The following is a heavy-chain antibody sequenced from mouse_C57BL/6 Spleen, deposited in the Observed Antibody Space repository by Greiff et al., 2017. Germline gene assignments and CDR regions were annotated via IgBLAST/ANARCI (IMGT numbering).Heavy chain of an antibody. J-gene: IGHJ2*01. Sequence: QVQLQQSGAELVKPGASVKISCKASGYAFSSYWMNWVKQRPGKGLEWIGQIYPGDGDTNYNGKFKGKDTLTADKSSSTAYMQLSSLTSEDSAVYFCARTDYYGSSYALWFDYWGQGTTLTVSS. CDR1: GYAFSSYW. D-gene: IGHD1-1*01. CDR3: ARTDYYGSSYALWFDY. CDR2: IYPGDGDT. V-gene: IGHV1-80*01.